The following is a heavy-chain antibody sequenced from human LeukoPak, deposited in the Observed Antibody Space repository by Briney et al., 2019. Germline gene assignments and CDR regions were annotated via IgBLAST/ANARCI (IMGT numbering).Heavy chain of an antibody. V-gene: IGHV4-59*08. J-gene: IGHJ4*01. CDR3: ASDKGYSNNYFDY. Sequence: SETLSLTCTVSGGSISSYYWSWIRQPPGKGLEWIGYIYYSGSTSYNPSLSSRVTISVDKSKNQFSLKLSSVTAADTALYYCASDKGYSNNYFDYWGQGTLVTVSS. CDR1: GGSISSYY. D-gene: IGHD6-13*01. CDR2: IYYSGST.